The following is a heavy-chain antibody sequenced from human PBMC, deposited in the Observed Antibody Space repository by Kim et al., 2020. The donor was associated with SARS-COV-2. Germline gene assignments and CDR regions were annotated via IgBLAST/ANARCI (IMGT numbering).Heavy chain of an antibody. J-gene: IGHJ6*02. D-gene: IGHD4-17*01. CDR1: GFTFSSYS. CDR2: NSSSSSTI. CDR3: ARDEDYGDYFYYYYGMDV. V-gene: IGHV3-48*02. Sequence: GGSLRLSCAASGFTFSSYSMNWVRQAPGKGLEWVSYNSSSSSTIYYADSVKGRFTISRDNAKNSLYLQMNSLRDEDTAVYYCARDEDYGDYFYYYYGMDVWGQGTTVTVSS.